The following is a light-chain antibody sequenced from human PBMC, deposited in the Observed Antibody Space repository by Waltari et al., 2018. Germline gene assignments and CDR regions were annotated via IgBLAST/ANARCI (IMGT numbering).Light chain of an antibody. V-gene: IGKV1-27*01. Sequence: DIQMTQSPSSLSASVGDRVTVTCRASQAINKELSWYQQKPGKAPTLLIYGASTLQTGVSSRFSGSGSGTDFTLTISSLQPEDVATYYCQQDYSNPWTFGQGTKVEIK. J-gene: IGKJ1*01. CDR3: QQDYSNPWT. CDR2: GAS. CDR1: QAINKE.